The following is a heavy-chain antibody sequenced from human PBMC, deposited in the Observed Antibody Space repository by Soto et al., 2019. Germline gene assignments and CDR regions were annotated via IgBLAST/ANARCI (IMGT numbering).Heavy chain of an antibody. CDR2: IYYSGST. Sequence: PXXTLSLACTVSGGSISSSSYNWGFIRQPPGKGLEWIGSIYYSGSTYYNPSLKSRVTISVDRSKNQFSLKLSSVTAADTAVYYCARAMTTVTTIDYWGQGTLVTVSS. D-gene: IGHD4-17*01. J-gene: IGHJ4*02. V-gene: IGHV4-39*07. CDR3: ARAMTTVTTIDY. CDR1: GGSISSSSYN.